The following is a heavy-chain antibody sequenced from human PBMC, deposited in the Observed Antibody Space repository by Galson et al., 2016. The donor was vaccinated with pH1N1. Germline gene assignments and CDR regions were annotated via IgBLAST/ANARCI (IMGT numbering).Heavy chain of an antibody. CDR1: GYTFTTYW. D-gene: IGHD3-9*01. J-gene: IGHJ4*02. Sequence: QSGAEVKKAGESLKISCKGSGYTFTTYWIAWVRQMPGKGLEWMGIVYPPDSDTRYSPSFEGQVTISADKSISTAYLQWSSLKASDTAVYYCARARAPEYFDWLSYFDSWGQGTPVTVSS. CDR2: VYPPDSDT. V-gene: IGHV5-51*03. CDR3: ARARAPEYFDWLSYFDS.